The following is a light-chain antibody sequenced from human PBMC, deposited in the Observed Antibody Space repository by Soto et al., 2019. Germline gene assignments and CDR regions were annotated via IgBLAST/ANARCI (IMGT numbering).Light chain of an antibody. CDR3: SSYTSNTTSL. CDR2: DVS. Sequence: QSVLTQPASVSGSPGQSIAISCTGTSSDVGGYNFVSWYQQHPGKAPKLMIYDVSNRPSGVSNRFSGSKSGNTASLTISGLQAEDEADYYCSSYTSNTTSLFGGGTKVTVL. J-gene: IGLJ2*01. CDR1: SSDVGGYNF. V-gene: IGLV2-14*03.